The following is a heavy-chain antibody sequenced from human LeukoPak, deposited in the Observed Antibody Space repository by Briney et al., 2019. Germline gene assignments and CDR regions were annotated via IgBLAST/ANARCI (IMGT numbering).Heavy chain of an antibody. CDR3: AKDPRLYDTSGYFPD. Sequence: GGSLRLSCAASGFSFSSYGMHWVRQAPGKGLEWVSVISYDGSNKYYADSVKGRFTISRDNSKNTLYLQMNSLRVEDTAAYYCAKDPRLYDTSGYFPDWGQGTLVTVSS. D-gene: IGHD3-22*01. CDR1: GFSFSSYG. CDR2: ISYDGSNK. J-gene: IGHJ4*02. V-gene: IGHV3-30*18.